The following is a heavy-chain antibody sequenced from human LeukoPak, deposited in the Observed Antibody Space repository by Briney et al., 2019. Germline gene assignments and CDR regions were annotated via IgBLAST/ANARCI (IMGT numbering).Heavy chain of an antibody. J-gene: IGHJ6*03. V-gene: IGHV3-33*01. CDR1: GLTFSSYG. Sequence: PGGSLRLSCTASGLTFSSYGMHWVRQAPGKGLEWVAVIWYDGSNKYYADSVKGRFTISRDNSKNTLYLQMNSLRAEDTAVYYCARGNQLVRDYYYYYMDVWGKGTTVTVSS. D-gene: IGHD6-6*01. CDR2: IWYDGSNK. CDR3: ARGNQLVRDYYYYYMDV.